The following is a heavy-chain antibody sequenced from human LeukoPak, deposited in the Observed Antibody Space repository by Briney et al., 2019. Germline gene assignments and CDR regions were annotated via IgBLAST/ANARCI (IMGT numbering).Heavy chain of an antibody. Sequence: SQTLSLTCTVSGGSISSGSYYWSWIRQPAGKGLEWIVRIYTSGSTNYNPSLKSRVTISVDTSKNQFSLKLSSVTAADTAVYYCARVLLGGTTVTTRFDPWGQGTLVTVSS. J-gene: IGHJ5*02. V-gene: IGHV4-61*02. CDR3: ARVLLGGTTVTTRFDP. D-gene: IGHD4-11*01. CDR1: GGSISSGSYY. CDR2: IYTSGST.